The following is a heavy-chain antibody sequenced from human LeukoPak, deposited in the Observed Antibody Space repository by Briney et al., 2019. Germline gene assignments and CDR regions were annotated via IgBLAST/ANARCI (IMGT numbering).Heavy chain of an antibody. Sequence: SETLSLTCTVSGGSISSSSYYWGWIRQPPGKGLEWIGSIYYSGGTYYNPSLKSRVTISVDTSKNQFSLKLSSVTAADTAVYYCARQRRIQLWSVGFDYWGQGTLVTVSS. CDR2: IYYSGGT. J-gene: IGHJ4*02. CDR3: ARQRRIQLWSVGFDY. CDR1: GGSISSSSYY. V-gene: IGHV4-39*01. D-gene: IGHD5-18*01.